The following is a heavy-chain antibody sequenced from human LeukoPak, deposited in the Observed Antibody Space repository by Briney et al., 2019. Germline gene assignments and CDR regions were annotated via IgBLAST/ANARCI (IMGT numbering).Heavy chain of an antibody. CDR3: MRDWGGL. CDR2: ISSSGTTI. D-gene: IGHD2-21*01. V-gene: IGHV3-48*03. CDR1: GFTFSSYE. Sequence: GRSLRLSCAASGFTFSSYEMNWDRQARGKGVEGVSYISSSGTTIYYADSVKGRFTVSRDNAENSVSLQMSSLRADDAAVYYCMRDWGGLWGPGTTVTVSS. J-gene: IGHJ3*01.